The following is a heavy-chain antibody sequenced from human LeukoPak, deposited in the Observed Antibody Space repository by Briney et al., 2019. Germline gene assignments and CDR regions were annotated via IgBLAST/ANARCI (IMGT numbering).Heavy chain of an antibody. V-gene: IGHV1-2*02. CDR2: INPKSGGT. J-gene: IGHJ3*02. CDR3: ATLYGSYDAFDI. Sequence: GASVKVSCKASGYTFTGYYIQWVRQAPGQGLEWMGWINPKSGGTNYAQKFQGRVTMTRDTSISTAYMELSRLRSDDTAVYYCATLYGSYDAFDIWGQGTMVTVSS. CDR1: GYTFTGYY. D-gene: IGHD4-17*01.